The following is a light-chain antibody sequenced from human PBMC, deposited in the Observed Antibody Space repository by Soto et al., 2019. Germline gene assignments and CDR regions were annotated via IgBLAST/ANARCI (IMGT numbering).Light chain of an antibody. J-gene: IGLJ3*02. V-gene: IGLV2-14*02. Sequence: QSALTQPASVSGSPGQSITISCTGTSSDVGAYNLVSWYQQHPGRAPKLFIFDVSDWPSGVSDRFSGSKSGNTASLTISGLQAEDEASYYCSSYTNTSTLVFGGGTQLTVL. CDR2: DVS. CDR3: SSYTNTSTLV. CDR1: SSDVGAYNL.